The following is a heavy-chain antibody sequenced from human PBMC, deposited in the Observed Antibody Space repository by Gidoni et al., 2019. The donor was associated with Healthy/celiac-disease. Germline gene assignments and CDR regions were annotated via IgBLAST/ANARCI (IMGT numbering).Heavy chain of an antibody. CDR3: ARAGLIAARQIVFDY. V-gene: IGHV3-11*06. D-gene: IGHD6-6*01. CDR1: GFTFSDYY. CDR2: ISSSSSYT. J-gene: IGHJ4*02. Sequence: QVQLVESGGGLVKPGGSLRLSCAASGFTFSDYYMSWIRQAPGKGLEWVSYISSSSSYTNYADSVKGRFTISRDNAKNSLYLQMNSLRAEDTAVYYCARAGLIAARQIVFDYWGQGTLVTVSS.